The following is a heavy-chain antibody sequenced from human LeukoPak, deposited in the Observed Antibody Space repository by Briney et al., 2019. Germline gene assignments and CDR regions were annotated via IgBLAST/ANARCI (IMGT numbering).Heavy chain of an antibody. CDR2: ISWDGGST. CDR3: AKGPYGSGSYFDY. V-gene: IGHV3-43D*03. Sequence: GGSLRLSCAASGFTFDDYAMHWVRQAPGKGLEWVSLISWDGGSTYYADSVRGRFTISRDNSKNSLYLQMNSLRAEDTALYYCAKGPYGSGSYFDYWGQGTLVTVSS. J-gene: IGHJ4*02. CDR1: GFTFDDYA. D-gene: IGHD3-10*01.